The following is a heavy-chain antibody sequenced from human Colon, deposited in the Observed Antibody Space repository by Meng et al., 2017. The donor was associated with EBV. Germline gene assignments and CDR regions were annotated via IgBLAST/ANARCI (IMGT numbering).Heavy chain of an antibody. CDR1: CVSISSGDYS. CDR3: ARGPYCGGDCYWFDP. CDR2: IYHGGTT. J-gene: IGHJ5*02. V-gene: IGHV4-30-2*01. D-gene: IGHD2-21*02. Sequence: QRLPQEADSGLVQPSPSLSLTCSHSCVSISSGDYSWSWIRQPPGQGLEWIGYIYHGGTTYNTSLKSRVTISVDNSKNQFSLRLTSVTAADTAVYYCARGPYCGGDCYWFDPWGQGTLVTVSS.